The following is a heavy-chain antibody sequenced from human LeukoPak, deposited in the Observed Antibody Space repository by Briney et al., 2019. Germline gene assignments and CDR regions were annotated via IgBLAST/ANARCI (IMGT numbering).Heavy chain of an antibody. CDR1: GFTFSSYG. J-gene: IGHJ4*02. V-gene: IGHV3-30*18. CDR3: AKVRGPVVLDY. Sequence: GGSLRLSCAASGFTFSSYGMHWVRQAPGKGLEGVAVISYDGSNKYYADSVKGRFTISRDNSKNTLYLQMNSLRAEDTAVYYCAKVRGPVVLDYWGQGTLVTVSS. D-gene: IGHD2-2*01. CDR2: ISYDGSNK.